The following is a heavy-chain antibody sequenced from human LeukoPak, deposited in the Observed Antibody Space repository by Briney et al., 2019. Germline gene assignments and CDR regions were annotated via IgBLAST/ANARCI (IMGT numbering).Heavy chain of an antibody. J-gene: IGHJ1*01. Sequence: PSETLSLTCTVSGGSISSYYWSWIRQPPGQGLEWIGYIYYSGSTNYNPSLKSRVTISVDTSKNQFSLKLSPVTAADTAVYYCARTFPHSSGWHDPYFQHWGQGTLVTVSS. V-gene: IGHV4-59*08. CDR1: GGSISSYY. D-gene: IGHD6-19*01. CDR3: ARTFPHSSGWHDPYFQH. CDR2: IYYSGST.